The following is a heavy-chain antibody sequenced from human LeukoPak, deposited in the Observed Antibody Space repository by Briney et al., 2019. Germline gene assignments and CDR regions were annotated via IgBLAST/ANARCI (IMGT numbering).Heavy chain of an antibody. Sequence: TGGSLRLSCAASGFTFSSYSMNWVRQAPGKGLQWVSSISSSSTYIYYADSVKGRFTISRDNAKNSLYLQMNSLRAEDTAVHYCARIYCRGGSCYSADIFDIWGQGTMVTVSS. J-gene: IGHJ3*02. D-gene: IGHD2-15*01. CDR2: ISSSSTYI. CDR3: ARIYCRGGSCYSADIFDI. CDR1: GFTFSSYS. V-gene: IGHV3-21*01.